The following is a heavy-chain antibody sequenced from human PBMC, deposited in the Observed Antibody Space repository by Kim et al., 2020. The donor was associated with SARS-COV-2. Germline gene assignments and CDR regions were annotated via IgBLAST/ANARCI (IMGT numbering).Heavy chain of an antibody. CDR3: AKGIRGYTGNEGGAHYYFYGMDV. V-gene: IGHV3-23*01. CDR1: GFTFSSFA. CDR2: ITGSGGTT. Sequence: GGSLRLSCAASGFTFSSFAMSWVRQAPGKGLEWVSTITGSGGTTFYADSVKGRLVISRDRSMNTLYLQMNSLRAEDTAVYYCAKGIRGYTGNEGGAHYYFYGMDVWGQGTTVTVSS. D-gene: IGHD5-12*01. J-gene: IGHJ6*02.